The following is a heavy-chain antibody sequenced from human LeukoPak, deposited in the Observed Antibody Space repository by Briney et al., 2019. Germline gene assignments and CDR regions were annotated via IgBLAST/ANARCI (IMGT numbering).Heavy chain of an antibody. J-gene: IGHJ4*02. CDR1: GFTFSTYW. D-gene: IGHD1-26*01. CDR2: INSDGSTT. Sequence: GGSPRLSCVASGFTFSTYWMHWVRQAPGKGLVWVSRINSDGSTTSYADSVKGRFTISRDNAKNTLYLQMNSLRAEDTAVYYCARASATAFDYWGQGTLVIVSS. CDR3: ARASATAFDY. V-gene: IGHV3-74*01.